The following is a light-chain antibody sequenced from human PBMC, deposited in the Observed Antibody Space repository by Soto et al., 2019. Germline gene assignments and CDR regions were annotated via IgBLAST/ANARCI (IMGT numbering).Light chain of an antibody. J-gene: IGKJ1*01. CDR1: QSVSSIY. Sequence: EMVLTQSPGTLSLSPGERATLSCRASQSVSSIYLAWYQQKPGQAPRLLIYGASSRATGIPDRFSGSGSGTDFTLTISRLDPEDFAVYYCQQYGSSRWTFGQGTKVEI. CDR3: QQYGSSRWT. CDR2: GAS. V-gene: IGKV3-20*01.